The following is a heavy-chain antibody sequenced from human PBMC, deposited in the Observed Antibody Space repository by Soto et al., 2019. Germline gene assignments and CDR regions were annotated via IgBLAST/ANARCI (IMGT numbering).Heavy chain of an antibody. CDR1: GFTFDDYA. Sequence: EVQLVESGGGLVQPGRSLRLSCVASGFTFDDYAMHWVRQAPGKGLEWVSGISWNSDYTGYAGSVRGRFAISRNNAKNTLYXXXNXXVAEDTASYNRVRETTGARGGLARNVRGSYYAMDVWGQGTTVTVSS. CDR2: ISWNSDYT. CDR3: VRETTGARGGLARNVRGSYYAMDV. V-gene: IGHV3-9*01. J-gene: IGHJ6*02. D-gene: IGHD3-16*01.